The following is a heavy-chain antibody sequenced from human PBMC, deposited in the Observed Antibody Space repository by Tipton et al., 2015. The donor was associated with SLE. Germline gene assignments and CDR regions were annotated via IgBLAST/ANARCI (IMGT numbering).Heavy chain of an antibody. CDR3: AREESSSWFPDAFDI. CDR1: GDSINSGRHY. V-gene: IGHV4-61*02. D-gene: IGHD6-6*01. J-gene: IGHJ3*02. Sequence: LRLSCHVSGDSINSGRHYWSWIRPPAGKGLEWIGRIFTSGNTNYNPSLKSRITISVDTSKNQFFLKLSSVTAADTALYYCAREESSSWFPDAFDIWGQGTMVTVSS. CDR2: IFTSGNT.